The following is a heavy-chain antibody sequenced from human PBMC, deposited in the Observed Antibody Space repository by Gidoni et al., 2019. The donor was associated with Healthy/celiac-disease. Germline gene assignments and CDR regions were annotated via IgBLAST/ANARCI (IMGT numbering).Heavy chain of an antibody. CDR3: AREPAFYGDYPLGSD. D-gene: IGHD4-17*01. CDR1: GFTFSSYS. J-gene: IGHJ4*02. Sequence: EVQLVESGGGLVQPGGSLRLSCAASGFTFSSYSMNWVRQAPGKGLEWVSYISSSSSTIYYADSVKGRFTISRDNAKNSLYLQMNSLRAEDTAVYYCAREPAFYGDYPLGSDWGQGTLVTVSS. CDR2: ISSSSSTI. V-gene: IGHV3-48*01.